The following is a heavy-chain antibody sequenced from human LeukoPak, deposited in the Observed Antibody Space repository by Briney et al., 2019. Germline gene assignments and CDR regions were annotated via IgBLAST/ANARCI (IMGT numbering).Heavy chain of an antibody. Sequence: AASVKVSCKASGFTFTSSAMLWVRQARGQRLEWIGWIVVGSGNTNYAQKFQERVTITRDMSTSTAYMELSSLRSEDTAVYYCAADAKIAVAGTSPLDAFDIWGQGTMVTVSS. CDR3: AADAKIAVAGTSPLDAFDI. CDR1: GFTFTSSA. J-gene: IGHJ3*02. CDR2: IVVGSGNT. V-gene: IGHV1-58*02. D-gene: IGHD6-19*01.